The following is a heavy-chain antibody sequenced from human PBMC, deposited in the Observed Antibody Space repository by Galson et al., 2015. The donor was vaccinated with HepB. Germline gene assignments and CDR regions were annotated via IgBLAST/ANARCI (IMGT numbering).Heavy chain of an antibody. CDR3: ARAGFRQLAAATYYFDY. Sequence: SVKVSCKASGYTFTPYGLHWLRQAPGQRLEWVGWINAGSGVTTFSQKFQGRVTISRDTSATTAYLELSSLRSEDTAVYHCARAGFRQLAAATYYFDYWGQGTLVTVSS. V-gene: IGHV1-3*01. D-gene: IGHD6-25*01. J-gene: IGHJ4*02. CDR1: GYTFTPYG. CDR2: INAGSGVT.